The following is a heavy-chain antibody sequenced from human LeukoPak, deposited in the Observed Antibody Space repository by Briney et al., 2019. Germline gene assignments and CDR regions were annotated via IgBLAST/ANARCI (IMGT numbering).Heavy chain of an antibody. J-gene: IGHJ3*02. CDR2: ISYDGSNK. V-gene: IGHV3-30*18. Sequence: PGGSLRLSCAASGFTFSSYGMHWVREAPGKGLEWVAVISYDGSNKYYADSVKGRFTISGDNSKNTLYLQMNSLRAEDTAVYYCAKDLRITMIVVVTPPHDAFDIWGQGTMVTVSS. D-gene: IGHD3-22*01. CDR3: AKDLRITMIVVVTPPHDAFDI. CDR1: GFTFSSYG.